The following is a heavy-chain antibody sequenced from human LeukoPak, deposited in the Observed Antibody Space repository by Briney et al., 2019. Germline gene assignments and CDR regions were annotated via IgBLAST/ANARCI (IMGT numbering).Heavy chain of an antibody. CDR1: ADSSTSCY. CDR2: INASGGST. Sequence: PGASALVYSTAAADSSTSCYGRWTRHTPGPWLEPLGLINASGGSTSYAQKFQGRVTMTRDTSTSPVYMALSSLRSDDTAVYYCARGYSSSSRAHYAFAIWGQGTMLTVSS. D-gene: IGHD6-13*01. CDR3: ARGYSSSSRAHYAFAI. J-gene: IGHJ3*02. V-gene: IGHV1-46*01.